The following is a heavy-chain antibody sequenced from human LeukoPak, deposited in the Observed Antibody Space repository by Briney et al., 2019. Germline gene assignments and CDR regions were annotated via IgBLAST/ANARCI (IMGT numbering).Heavy chain of an antibody. V-gene: IGHV1-18*01. CDR1: GSTFTSYG. CDR3: AREAQSSGWYFLDY. Sequence: ASGKVSCTASGSTFTSYGISWVRQAPGQGLEWMGWISAYNGNTNYAQKLQGRVTMATDTSTSTAYMELRSLRSDDTAVYYCAREAQSSGWYFLDYWGQGTLVTVSS. J-gene: IGHJ4*02. CDR2: ISAYNGNT. D-gene: IGHD6-19*01.